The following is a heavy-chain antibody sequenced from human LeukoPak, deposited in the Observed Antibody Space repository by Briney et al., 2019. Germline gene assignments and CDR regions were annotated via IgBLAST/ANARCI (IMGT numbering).Heavy chain of an antibody. CDR1: GFTFSSYS. V-gene: IGHV3-21*01. CDR3: ARVVWGQLTYYFDY. J-gene: IGHJ4*02. D-gene: IGHD3-16*01. Sequence: MPGGSLRLSCAASGFTFSSYSMKWVRQAPGKGLEWVSSISGSSSYIYYADSVKGRFTISRDNAKNSLYLQMHSLRAEDTAVYYCARVVWGQLTYYFDYWGQGTLVTVSS. CDR2: ISGSSSYI.